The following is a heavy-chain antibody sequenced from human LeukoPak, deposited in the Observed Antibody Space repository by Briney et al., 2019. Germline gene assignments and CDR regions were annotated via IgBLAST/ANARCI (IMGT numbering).Heavy chain of an antibody. J-gene: IGHJ6*03. V-gene: IGHV4-34*01. Sequence: SETLSLTCAVYGGSFSGYYWSWIRQPPGKGLEWIGEINHSGSTNYNPSLKSRVTISVDTSKNQFSLKLSSVTAADTAVYYCARGPRLYSSGWTSHYYYYYMDVWGKGTTVTASS. CDR3: ARGPRLYSSGWTSHYYYYYMDV. CDR1: GGSFSGYY. D-gene: IGHD6-19*01. CDR2: INHSGST.